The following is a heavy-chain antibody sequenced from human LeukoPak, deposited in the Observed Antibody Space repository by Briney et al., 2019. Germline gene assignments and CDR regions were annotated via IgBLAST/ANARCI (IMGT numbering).Heavy chain of an antibody. Sequence: GGSLRLSCAASGFTSTNYAMNWVRQAPGKGLEWVSVLIGSSGNTDYADSVKGRFTISRDNSKNTVFLQMNSLRAEDTAIYYCAKGAYDYIEIGYFDSWGQGTLVTVSS. CDR2: LIGSSGNT. V-gene: IGHV3-23*01. J-gene: IGHJ4*02. D-gene: IGHD5-12*01. CDR3: AKGAYDYIEIGYFDS. CDR1: GFTSTNYA.